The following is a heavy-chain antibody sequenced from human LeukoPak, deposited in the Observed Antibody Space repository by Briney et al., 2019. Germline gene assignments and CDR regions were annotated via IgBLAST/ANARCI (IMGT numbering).Heavy chain of an antibody. J-gene: IGHJ4*02. CDR3: ARRGYDPAGTQYYFDY. D-gene: IGHD5-12*01. CDR1: GFSLSTCGMC. V-gene: IGHV2-70*11. Sequence: HTLSLTCTFSGFSLSTCGMCVSWIRQPPGKALEWLARIDWGDDNYYSASLKTRLTISTDTSKNQVVLIMTNMDPVDTATYYCARRGYDPAGTQYYFDYWGQGTLVTVSS. CDR2: IDWGDDN.